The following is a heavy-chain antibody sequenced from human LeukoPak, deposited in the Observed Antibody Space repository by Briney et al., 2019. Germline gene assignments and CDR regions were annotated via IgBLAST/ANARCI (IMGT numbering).Heavy chain of an antibody. D-gene: IGHD2-2*01. J-gene: IGHJ4*02. Sequence: SETLSLTCAVYGGSFSGYYWSWIRQPPGKGLEWIGEINHSGSTNYNPSLKSRVTISVDTSKNQFSLTLSSVTAADTAAYYCARGRHVHYIVVVPAALKPFDYWGQGTLVTVSS. V-gene: IGHV4-34*01. CDR3: ARGRHVHYIVVVPAALKPFDY. CDR1: GGSFSGYY. CDR2: INHSGST.